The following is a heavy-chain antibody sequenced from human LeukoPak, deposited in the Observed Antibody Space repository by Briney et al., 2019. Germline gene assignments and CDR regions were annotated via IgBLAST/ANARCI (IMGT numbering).Heavy chain of an antibody. CDR3: AKVGSQLWFDY. CDR2: IGAGGTFT. Sequence: PGGSLRLSCTASGFTFSSYAMNWVRQAPGKGLEWVSGIGAGGTFTYYADSVKGRFTISRDNSRNTLYLQMNSLRADDTAVYYCAKVGSQLWFDYWGQGTLVTVSS. D-gene: IGHD5-18*01. CDR1: GFTFSSYA. J-gene: IGHJ4*02. V-gene: IGHV3-23*01.